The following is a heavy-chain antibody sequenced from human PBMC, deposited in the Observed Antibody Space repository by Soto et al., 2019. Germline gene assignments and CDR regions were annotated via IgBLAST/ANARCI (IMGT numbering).Heavy chain of an antibody. Sequence: GASVKVSCKASGYTFTNYYMHWLRQAPGQGLEWMGWMNPRSGGSKYAQAFQDRVTMTRDASISTAYMEMTSLRHGDTAVYFCARSDDSTSYPLDLWGPGHWSPSPQ. CDR3: ARSDDSTSYPLDL. J-gene: IGHJ5*02. CDR2: MNPRSGGS. V-gene: IGHV1-2*02. D-gene: IGHD4-4*01. CDR1: GYTFTNYY.